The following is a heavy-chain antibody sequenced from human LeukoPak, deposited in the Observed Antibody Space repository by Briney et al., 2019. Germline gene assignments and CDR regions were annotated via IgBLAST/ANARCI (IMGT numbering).Heavy chain of an antibody. J-gene: IGHJ4*02. D-gene: IGHD3-10*01. CDR2: INPSGGST. V-gene: IGHV1-46*01. Sequence: ASVKVSCKASGYTFTSYYMHWVRQAPGQGLEWMGIINPSGGSTSYAQKFQGRVTMTRDTSTSTVYMELSSLRSEDTAVYYCARVMKSAYYYGSGSDGYDYWGQGTLVTVSS. CDR3: ARVMKSAYYYGSGSDGYDY. CDR1: GYTFTSYY.